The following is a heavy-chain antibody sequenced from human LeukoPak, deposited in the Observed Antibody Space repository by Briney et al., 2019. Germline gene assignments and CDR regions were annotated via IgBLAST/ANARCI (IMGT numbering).Heavy chain of an antibody. V-gene: IGHV3-23*01. CDR2: ISGSGGST. J-gene: IGHJ6*03. CDR3: AKDFYGSGNEYYYYYMDV. Sequence: GGSLRLSCAASGFTISSYTMTWVRQAPGKGLEWVSAISGSGGSTYYADSVKGRFTISRDNSKNTLYLQMNSLRAEDTAVYYCAKDFYGSGNEYYYYYMDVWGKGTTVTVSS. D-gene: IGHD3-10*01. CDR1: GFTISSYT.